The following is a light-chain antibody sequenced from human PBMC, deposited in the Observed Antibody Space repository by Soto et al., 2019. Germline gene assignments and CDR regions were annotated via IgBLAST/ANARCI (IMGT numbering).Light chain of an antibody. CDR3: CSFARGSSYV. CDR2: EGS. V-gene: IGLV2-23*01. J-gene: IGLJ1*01. CDR1: SSDVGSYNI. Sequence: QSALTQPASVSGSPGQSITISCTGTSSDVGSYNIVSWYQQHPGKAPKLIISEGSERPSGVSTRFSGSKSGNTASLTISGLQAEDEADYYCCSFARGSSYVFGTGTKVTVL.